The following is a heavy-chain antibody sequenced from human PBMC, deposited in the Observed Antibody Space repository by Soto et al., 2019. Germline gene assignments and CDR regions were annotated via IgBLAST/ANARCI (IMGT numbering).Heavy chain of an antibody. CDR1: GYTFTSYD. CDR3: ARANGDFDY. V-gene: IGHV1-8*01. CDR2: MNLNSGNT. J-gene: IGHJ4*02. Sequence: ASVQVSCKASGYTFTSYDINWVRQATGQGLEWMGCMNLNSGNTGYAQKFRGRVTMTRNTAISTAYMELSRLSSDDTAVYYCARANGDFDYWGQGTLVT. D-gene: IGHD4-17*01.